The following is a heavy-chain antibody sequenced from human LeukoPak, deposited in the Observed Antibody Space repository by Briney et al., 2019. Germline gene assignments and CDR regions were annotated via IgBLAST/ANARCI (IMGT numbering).Heavy chain of an antibody. CDR1: GYTFTSYA. V-gene: IGHV7-4-1*02. CDR2: INTNTGNP. J-gene: IGHJ5*02. D-gene: IGHD2-15*01. Sequence: ASVKVSCKASGYTFTSYAMNWVRQAPGQGLEWMGWINTNTGNPTYAQGFTGRFVFSLDTSVSTAYLQISSLKAEDTVVYYCASPGYCSGGSCWWFDPWGQGTLVTVSS. CDR3: ASPGYCSGGSCWWFDP.